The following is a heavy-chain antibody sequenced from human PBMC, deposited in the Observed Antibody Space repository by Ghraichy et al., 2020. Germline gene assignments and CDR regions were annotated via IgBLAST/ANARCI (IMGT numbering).Heavy chain of an antibody. V-gene: IGHV4-38-2*01. Sequence: SETLSLTCVVSGYSISSAHYWGWIRQTSGRGLDGIGIIYHTGGTHYNPSLKSRVTISIDTSKNQFSLKMTTVTAADTAVYYCARGAFCSGSTCNNWFDPWGQGTLVTVSS. D-gene: IGHD2-2*01. J-gene: IGHJ5*02. CDR2: IYHTGGT. CDR1: GYSISSAHY. CDR3: ARGAFCSGSTCNNWFDP.